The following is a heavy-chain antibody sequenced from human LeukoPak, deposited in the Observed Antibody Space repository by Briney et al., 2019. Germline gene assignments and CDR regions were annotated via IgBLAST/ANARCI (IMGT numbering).Heavy chain of an antibody. V-gene: IGHV1-24*01. CDR2: FDPEDGET. CDR1: GGTFSSYA. Sequence: GASVKVSCKASGGTFSSYAISWVRQAPGQGLEWMGGFDPEDGETIYAQKFQGRVTMTEDTSTDTAYMELSSLRSEDTAVYYCATVGGATTIWGQGTLVTVSS. J-gene: IGHJ4*02. CDR3: ATVGGATTI. D-gene: IGHD1-26*01.